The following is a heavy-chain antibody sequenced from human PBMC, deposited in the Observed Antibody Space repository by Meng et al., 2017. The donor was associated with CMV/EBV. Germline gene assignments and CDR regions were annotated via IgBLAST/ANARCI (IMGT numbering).Heavy chain of an antibody. J-gene: IGHJ5*02. Sequence: GGSLRLSCAASGFTFDDYAMHWVRQAPGKGLEWVSGISWNSGSIGYADSVKGRFTISRDNAKNSLYLQMSSLRSEDTAVYYCAADGDFWSGYNWFDPWGQGTLVTVSS. CDR2: ISWNSGSI. V-gene: IGHV3-9*01. CDR1: GFTFDDYA. CDR3: AADGDFWSGYNWFDP. D-gene: IGHD3-3*01.